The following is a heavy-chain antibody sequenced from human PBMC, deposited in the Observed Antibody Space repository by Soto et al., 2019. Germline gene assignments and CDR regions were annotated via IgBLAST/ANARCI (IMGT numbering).Heavy chain of an antibody. Sequence: SETLSLTCTVSGDSISSNYWSWIRQPPGKGLEWIGYIYYSGSTNYNPSLKSRVTISVDTSKNQFSLKLSSVTAADTAVYYCARAHDSSGYVPLAWFDPWGQGTLVTVSS. CDR3: ARAHDSSGYVPLAWFDP. CDR2: IYYSGST. V-gene: IGHV4-59*01. J-gene: IGHJ5*02. CDR1: GDSISSNY. D-gene: IGHD3-22*01.